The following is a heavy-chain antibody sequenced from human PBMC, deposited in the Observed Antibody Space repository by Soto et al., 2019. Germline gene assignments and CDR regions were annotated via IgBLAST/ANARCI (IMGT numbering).Heavy chain of an antibody. CDR2: ISGSGGNT. CDR1: GFTFSSCA. J-gene: IGHJ4*02. CDR3: ALRAGPL. Sequence: GGSLRLSCAASGFTFSSCAMNWVRQAPGKGLEWVSAISGSGGNTYYADSVKGRFTISRDNSKNTLYLQMNSLRAEDTAVYYCALRAGPLGGQGTLVTVSS. V-gene: IGHV3-23*01. D-gene: IGHD6-13*01.